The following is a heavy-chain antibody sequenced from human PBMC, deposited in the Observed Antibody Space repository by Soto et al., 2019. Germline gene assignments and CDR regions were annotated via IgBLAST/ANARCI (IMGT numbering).Heavy chain of an antibody. J-gene: IGHJ5*02. CDR3: TASTVNNWFDP. V-gene: IGHV3-15*07. CDR2: IKSKTDGGTT. Sequence: SNARMNWVRQAPGKGREWVGRIKSKTDGGTTDYAAPVKGRFTISRDDSKNTLYLQMNSLKTEDTAVYYCTASTVNNWFDPWGQGTLVTVSS. CDR1: SNAR. D-gene: IGHD4-17*01.